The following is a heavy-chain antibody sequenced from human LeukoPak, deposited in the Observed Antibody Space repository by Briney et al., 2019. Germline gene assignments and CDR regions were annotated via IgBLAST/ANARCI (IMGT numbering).Heavy chain of an antibody. CDR3: ARELGYYNYYDSSGYFPYDAFDI. D-gene: IGHD3-22*01. J-gene: IGHJ3*02. Sequence: KPSETLSLTCTVSGGSISGSSYYWSWIRQHPGKGLEWIGYIYYSGSTYYNPSLKSRVTISVDTSKNQFSLKLSSVTAADTAVYYCARELGYYNYYDSSGYFPYDAFDIWGQGTMVTVSS. CDR1: GGSISGSSYY. V-gene: IGHV4-31*03. CDR2: IYYSGST.